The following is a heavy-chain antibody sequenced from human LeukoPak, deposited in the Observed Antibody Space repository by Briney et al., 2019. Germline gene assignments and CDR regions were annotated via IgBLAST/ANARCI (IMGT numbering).Heavy chain of an antibody. CDR3: ARLPGGY. CDR1: GGSISGYY. V-gene: IGHV4-59*08. D-gene: IGHD1-26*01. J-gene: IGHJ4*02. Sequence: SETLSLTCTVSGGSISGYYWSWIRQPPGKGLEWVGYIYYSGSTKYSPSLKSRVTISLDTPKNQSSLKLISATAADTAVYYCARLPGGYWGQGTLVIVSS. CDR2: IYYSGST.